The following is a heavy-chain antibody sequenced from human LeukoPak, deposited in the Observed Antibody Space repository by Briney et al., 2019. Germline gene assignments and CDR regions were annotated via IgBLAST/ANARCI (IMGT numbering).Heavy chain of an antibody. CDR1: GFTFSSYE. D-gene: IGHD1-26*01. CDR3: ARALRIYYYFDY. J-gene: IGHJ4*02. CDR2: ISSSGSTI. Sequence: GGSLRLSCAASGFTFSSYEMNWVRQAPGKGLEWVSYISSSGSTIYYADSVKGRFTISRDNSKNTLYLQMNSLRAEDTAVYYCARALRIYYYFDYWGQGTLVTVSS. V-gene: IGHV3-48*03.